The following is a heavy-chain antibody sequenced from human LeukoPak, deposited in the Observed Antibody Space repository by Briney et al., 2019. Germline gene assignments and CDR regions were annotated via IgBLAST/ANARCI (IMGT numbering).Heavy chain of an antibody. CDR1: GFTFSSYA. Sequence: GGSLRLSCAASGFTFSSYAMTWVRQAPGKGLEWVSGINDSGGSTYYADSVKGRFTISRDNSKNTLYMQMNSLRAEDTAVYYCAKSLNYYYDFWSGYYVLASYYYGMDVWGQGTTVTVSS. CDR3: AKSLNYYYDFWSGYYVLASYYYGMDV. J-gene: IGHJ6*02. D-gene: IGHD3-3*01. CDR2: INDSGGST. V-gene: IGHV3-23*01.